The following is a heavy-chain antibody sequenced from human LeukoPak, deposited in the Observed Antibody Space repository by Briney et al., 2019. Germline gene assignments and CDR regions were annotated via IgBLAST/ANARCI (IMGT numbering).Heavy chain of an antibody. CDR1: GGSISSSSYY. Sequence: PSETLSLTCTVSGGSISSSSYYWGWIRQPPGKGLEWFGSIYYSGSTYYNPSLKSRVTISVDTSKNQFSLKLSSVTAADTAVYYCAVVGGNSNAFDIWGQGTMVTVSS. CDR3: AVVGGNSNAFDI. D-gene: IGHD4-23*01. CDR2: IYYSGST. V-gene: IGHV4-39*01. J-gene: IGHJ3*02.